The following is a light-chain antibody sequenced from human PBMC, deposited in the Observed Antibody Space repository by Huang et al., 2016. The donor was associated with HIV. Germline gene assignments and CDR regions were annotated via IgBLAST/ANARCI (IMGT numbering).Light chain of an antibody. V-gene: IGKV3-11*01. CDR1: QRVSSY. J-gene: IGKJ1*01. Sequence: EIVLTQSPATLSLSPGDRATLSCRASQRVSSYLAWYQQKPGQAPRLLIYDASNRATGVPARFSGSGSGTDFTLTISSLEPEDFAVYYCQQRSKWPLTFGQGTKVEIK. CDR3: QQRSKWPLT. CDR2: DAS.